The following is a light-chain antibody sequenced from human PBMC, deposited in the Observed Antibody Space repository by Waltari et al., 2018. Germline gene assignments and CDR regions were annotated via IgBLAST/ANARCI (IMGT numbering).Light chain of an antibody. CDR3: CSYAGSYTWV. V-gene: IGLV2-11*01. CDR1: SRDAGGSNY. CDR2: DVS. J-gene: IGLJ3*02. Sequence: QSALPQPRSVSGSPGPPVTLSCPATSRDAGGSNYVSWYQQHPGKAPKLIIYDVSKRPSGVPDRFSGSKSGNTASLTISGLQADIEADYYCCSYAGSYTWVFGGGTKLTVL.